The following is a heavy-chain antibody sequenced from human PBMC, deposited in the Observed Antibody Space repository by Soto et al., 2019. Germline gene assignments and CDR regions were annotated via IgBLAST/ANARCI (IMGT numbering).Heavy chain of an antibody. CDR2: ISYDESKK. J-gene: IGHJ6*02. CDR3: ARNWQLDV. Sequence: PGGSLRLSCAASGFTLSSHVMQWVRKAPGKGLECVAIISYDESKKYYANSVKGRVTVSRDNPKNTLYLQMNSLRAEDTAVYYCARNWQLDVWGQGTTVTVSS. D-gene: IGHD6-19*01. CDR1: GFTLSSHV. V-gene: IGHV3-30-3*01.